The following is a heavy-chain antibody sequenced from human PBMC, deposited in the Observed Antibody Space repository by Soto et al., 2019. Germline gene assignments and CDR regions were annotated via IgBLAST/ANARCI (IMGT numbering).Heavy chain of an antibody. D-gene: IGHD3-10*01. CDR1: GFTFSSYA. V-gene: IGHV3-23*01. J-gene: IGHJ5*02. CDR2: ISGSGGSP. Sequence: PGGSLRLSCAASGFTFSSYAMSWVRQAPGKGLEWVSAISGSGGSPYYADSVKGRFTISRDNSKNTLYLQMNSLRAEDTAVYYCAKDPYYYGSGSSPNWFDPWGQGTLVTVSS. CDR3: AKDPYYYGSGSSPNWFDP.